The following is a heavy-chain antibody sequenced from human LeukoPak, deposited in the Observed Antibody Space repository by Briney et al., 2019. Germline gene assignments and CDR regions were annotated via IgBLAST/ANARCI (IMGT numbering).Heavy chain of an antibody. J-gene: IGHJ4*02. CDR3: ARDYRYYYDSSGYYYEAQTDY. D-gene: IGHD3-22*01. Sequence: GGSLRLSCAASGFTFSSYWMSWVRQAPGKGLEWVANIKQDGSEKYYVDSVKVRFTISRDNAENSLYLQMNSLRAEDTAVYYCARDYRYYYDSSGYYYEAQTDYWGQGTLVTVSS. V-gene: IGHV3-7*01. CDR1: GFTFSSYW. CDR2: IKQDGSEK.